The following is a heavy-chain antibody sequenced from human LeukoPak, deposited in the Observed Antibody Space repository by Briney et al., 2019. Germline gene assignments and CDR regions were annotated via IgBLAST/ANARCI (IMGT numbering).Heavy chain of an antibody. Sequence: ASVQVSCKASGYTFSGTGWYLYWLRPAPGQGLECMGWIYPYTGATHYAQKFQRRVAMTRDTSISTAYMELSRLRPDDTAVYYCARDGPAQMVDFDYWGQGTLVTVSS. CDR1: GYTFSGTGWY. D-gene: IGHD3-10*01. J-gene: IGHJ4*02. CDR3: ARDGPAQMVDFDY. V-gene: IGHV1-2*02. CDR2: IYPYTGAT.